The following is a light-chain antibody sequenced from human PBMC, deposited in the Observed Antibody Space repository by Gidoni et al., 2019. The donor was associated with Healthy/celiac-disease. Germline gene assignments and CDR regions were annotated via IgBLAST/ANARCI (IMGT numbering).Light chain of an antibody. CDR3: QQSDSTPYT. CDR1: QSISSY. Sequence: DIQMTQSPSSLSASVGDRVTITCRASQSISSYLNWYQQKPGKAPKLLIYAASSLKSGVPSRFSCSGSGTDFTLTISSLQPEDFATYYCQQSDSTPYTFGQGTKLEIK. V-gene: IGKV1-39*01. CDR2: AAS. J-gene: IGKJ2*01.